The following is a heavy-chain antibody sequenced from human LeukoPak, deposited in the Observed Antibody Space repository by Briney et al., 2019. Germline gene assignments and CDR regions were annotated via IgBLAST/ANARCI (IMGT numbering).Heavy chain of an antibody. V-gene: IGHV4-38-2*02. CDR1: GYSISSGYY. J-gene: IGHJ4*02. D-gene: IGHD3-22*01. CDR2: IYHSGST. Sequence: PSETLSLTCAVSGYSISSGYYWGWIRQPPGKGLEWIGSIYHSGSTYYNPSLKSRVTISVDTSKNQFSLKLSSVTAADTAVYYCARDPEYYYDLWGQGTLVTVSS. CDR3: ARDPEYYYDL.